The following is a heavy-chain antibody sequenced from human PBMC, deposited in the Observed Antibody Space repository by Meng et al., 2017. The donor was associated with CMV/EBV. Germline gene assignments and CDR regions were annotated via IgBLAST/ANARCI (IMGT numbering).Heavy chain of an antibody. CDR1: GGSISGYY. Sequence: LSLTCTVAGGSISGYYWSWIRQPPGKGLEWVSYITSGSSSTYYTDSVKGRFSISRDNGKNSLSLHMTSLRGENTAVYYCARGADYGDPSPRIFDYWGQGTLVTVSS. V-gene: IGHV3-11*06. D-gene: IGHD4/OR15-4a*01. CDR2: ITSGSSST. CDR3: ARGADYGDPSPRIFDY. J-gene: IGHJ4*02.